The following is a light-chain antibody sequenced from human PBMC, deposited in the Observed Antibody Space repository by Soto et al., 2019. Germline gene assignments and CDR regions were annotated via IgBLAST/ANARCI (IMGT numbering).Light chain of an antibody. Sequence: EIQMTQSPSSLSASVGDRFTITCRASQSISSYLNWYQQKPGKAPKLLIYAASSLQSGVPSRFSGSGSGTDFTLTISSLQPEDFATYYCQQSYSTPITFGQGKRLEI. CDR3: QQSYSTPIT. CDR2: AAS. J-gene: IGKJ5*01. V-gene: IGKV1-39*01. CDR1: QSISSY.